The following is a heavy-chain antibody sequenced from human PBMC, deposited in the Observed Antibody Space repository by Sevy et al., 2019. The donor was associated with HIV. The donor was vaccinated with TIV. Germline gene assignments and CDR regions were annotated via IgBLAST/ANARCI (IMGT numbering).Heavy chain of an antibody. CDR2: INHSGST. Sequence: SETLSLTCAVYGGSFSGYYWSWIRQPPGKGLEWIGEINHSGSTNYNPSLKSRVTISVDTSKNQFSLKLSSVTAADTAVYYCARGSSYYYDSSGYYRVYYFDYWGQGTLVTVSS. J-gene: IGHJ4*02. D-gene: IGHD3-22*01. V-gene: IGHV4-34*01. CDR3: ARGSSYYYDSSGYYRVYYFDY. CDR1: GGSFSGYY.